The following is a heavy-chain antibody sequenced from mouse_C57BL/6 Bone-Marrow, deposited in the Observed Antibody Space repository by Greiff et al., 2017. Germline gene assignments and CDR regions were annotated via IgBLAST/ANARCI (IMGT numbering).Heavy chain of an antibody. J-gene: IGHJ3*01. CDR2: IHPSDSDT. CDR1: GYTFTSYW. Sequence: QVQLKQPGAELVKPGASVKVSCKASGYTFTSYWMHWVKQRPGQGLEWIGRIHPSDSDTNYNQKFKGKATLTVDKSSSTAYMQLSRLTSEDSAVYYCAIGYWDVVAWFAYWGQGTLVTVSA. V-gene: IGHV1-74*01. CDR3: AIGYWDVVAWFAY. D-gene: IGHD4-1*01.